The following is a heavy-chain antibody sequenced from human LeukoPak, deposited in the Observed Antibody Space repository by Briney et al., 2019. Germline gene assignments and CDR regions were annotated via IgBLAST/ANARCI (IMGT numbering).Heavy chain of an antibody. CDR2: ITRGGDIT. CDR1: GFTFATYD. J-gene: IGHJ4*02. D-gene: IGHD7-27*01. CDR3: SQGNWGDD. V-gene: IGHV3-23*01. Sequence: GGSLRLSCAASGFTFATYDMTWVRQAPGKGLEWVSSITRGGDITYYADSVTGGFTISRDNSKNTLYLQMNSLRADEPAVYYCSQGNWGDDWGQGTLVTVSS.